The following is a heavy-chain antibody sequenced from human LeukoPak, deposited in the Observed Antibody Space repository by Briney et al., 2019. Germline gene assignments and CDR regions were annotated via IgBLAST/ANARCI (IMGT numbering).Heavy chain of an antibody. Sequence: PGRSLRLSCAASGFTFSSYGMHWVRQAPGKGLEWVAVIWYDGSNKYYADSVKGRFTISRDNSKNTLYLQMNSLRAEDTAVYYCARELPRVGASDYWGQGTLVTVSS. CDR2: IWYDGSNK. CDR1: GFTFSSYG. J-gene: IGHJ4*02. V-gene: IGHV3-33*01. D-gene: IGHD1-26*01. CDR3: ARELPRVGASDY.